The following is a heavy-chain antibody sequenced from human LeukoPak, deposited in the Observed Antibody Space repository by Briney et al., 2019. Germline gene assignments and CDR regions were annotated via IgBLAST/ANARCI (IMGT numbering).Heavy chain of an antibody. CDR2: IRSKANSYAT. J-gene: IGHJ4*02. Sequence: GGSLRLSCAASGFTFSGSAMHWVRQASGKGLEWVGSIRSKANSYATAYAASVKGRFTISRDDSKNTAYLQMNSLKTEDTAVYYCTSGDYYDSSGYYYVGYFDYWGQGTLVTVSS. CDR3: TSGDYYDSSGYYYVGYFDY. CDR1: GFTFSGSA. D-gene: IGHD3-22*01. V-gene: IGHV3-73*01.